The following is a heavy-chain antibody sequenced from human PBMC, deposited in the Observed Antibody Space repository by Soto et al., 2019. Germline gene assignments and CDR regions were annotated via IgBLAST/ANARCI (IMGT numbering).Heavy chain of an antibody. D-gene: IGHD5-12*01. V-gene: IGHV4-31*03. J-gene: IGHJ4*02. CDR3: AREAVDIVATIGSHYFDY. CDR1: GGSISSGGYY. CDR2: IYYSGST. Sequence: SETLSLTCTVSGGSISSGGYYWSWIRQHPGKGLEWIGYIYYSGSTYYNPSLKSRVTISVDTSKNQFSLKLSSVTAADTAVYYCAREAVDIVATIGSHYFDYWGQGTLVTSPQ.